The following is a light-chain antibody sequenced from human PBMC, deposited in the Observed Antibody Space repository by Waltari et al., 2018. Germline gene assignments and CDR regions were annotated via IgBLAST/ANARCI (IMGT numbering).Light chain of an antibody. V-gene: IGLV2-23*02. Sequence: SALTQPASVSASPGQSITISCTGSSSDVGSYDLVAWYQQHPGTAPHPLIYEVDKRPSWVSYRFSGSKSGNAASLTISGLQAEDEAHYFCSSYTYGGPWVFGGGTLLTVL. CDR2: EVD. CDR3: SSYTYGGPWV. CDR1: SSDVGSYDL. J-gene: IGLJ2*01.